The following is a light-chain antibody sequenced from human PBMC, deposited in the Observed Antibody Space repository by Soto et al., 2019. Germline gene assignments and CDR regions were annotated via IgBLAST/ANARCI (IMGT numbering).Light chain of an antibody. CDR1: NLGNKY. Sequence: SYELTQPPSVSVSPGQTASIICSGDNLGNKYASWYQQKPGQSPVLVIYQDVKRPSGIPERFSGSNSGNTATLTISETQSMDEGDYYCQAWDSSTGVVFGGGTKLTVL. V-gene: IGLV3-1*01. CDR2: QDV. J-gene: IGLJ2*01. CDR3: QAWDSSTGVV.